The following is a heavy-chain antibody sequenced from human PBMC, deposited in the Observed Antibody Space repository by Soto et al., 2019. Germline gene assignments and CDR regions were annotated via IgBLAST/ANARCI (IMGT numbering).Heavy chain of an antibody. D-gene: IGHD3-16*02. CDR2: IYYSGST. Sequence: SETLSLTCTVSGGSVSSGSYYWSWIRQPPGKGLEWIGYIYYSGSTNYNPSLKSRVTISVDTSKNQFSLKLSSVTAADTAVYYCARHRDYIWGSYRVTDAFDIWGQGTMVTVSS. CDR3: ARHRDYIWGSYRVTDAFDI. V-gene: IGHV4-61*01. J-gene: IGHJ3*02. CDR1: GGSVSSGSYY.